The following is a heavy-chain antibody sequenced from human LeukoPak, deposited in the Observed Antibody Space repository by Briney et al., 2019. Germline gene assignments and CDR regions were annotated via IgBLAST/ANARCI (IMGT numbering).Heavy chain of an antibody. V-gene: IGHV3-23*01. CDR1: GFTFSSYA. D-gene: IGHD3-22*01. Sequence: PGGSLRLSCAASGFTFSSYAMSWVRQAPGKGLEWVSAISGSGGSTYYADSVKGRFTISRDNSKNTLYLQMNSLRAEDTAVYYCAKDRFIWNYYDSSGYPYDHWGQGTLVTVSS. J-gene: IGHJ4*02. CDR3: AKDRFIWNYYDSSGYPYDH. CDR2: ISGSGGST.